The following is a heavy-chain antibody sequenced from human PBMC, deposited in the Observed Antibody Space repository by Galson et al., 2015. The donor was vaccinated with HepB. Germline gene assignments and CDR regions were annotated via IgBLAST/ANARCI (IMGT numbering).Heavy chain of an antibody. CDR3: TTERAGAFDI. Sequence: SLRLSCAGSRLTFSNAWMTRVRQAPGKGLEWVGRIISKTDGGTTEYSAPVKGRFTISRDDSKNTAYMQMNSLNTEDTAMYYCTTERAGAFDIWGQGAMVTVSS. J-gene: IGHJ3*02. CDR2: IISKTDGGTT. CDR1: RLTFSNAW. V-gene: IGHV3-15*01.